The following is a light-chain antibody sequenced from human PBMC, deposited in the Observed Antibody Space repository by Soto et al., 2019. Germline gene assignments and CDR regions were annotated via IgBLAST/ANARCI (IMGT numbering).Light chain of an antibody. V-gene: IGKV3-11*01. CDR3: QQRRTGHT. Sequence: EIVLTQSPATLSLSPGERATLSCRASQSVSSYLAWYQQKPGQAPRLLIYDASNRATGIPARFSGSGSGTDFTLTISSLEPEDFAVYYCQQRRTGHTFGQGTKVEIK. CDR2: DAS. CDR1: QSVSSY. J-gene: IGKJ1*01.